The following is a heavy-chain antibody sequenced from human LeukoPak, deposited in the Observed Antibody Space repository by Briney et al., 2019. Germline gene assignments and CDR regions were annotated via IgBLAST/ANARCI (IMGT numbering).Heavy chain of an antibody. Sequence: SETLSLTCTVSGGSISSHYWSWIRQPPGKGLEWIGYIYYSGSTNYNPSLKSRVTISVDTSKNQFSLKLSSVTAADTAVYYCARVRTAWFGGYLGFGYWGQGTLVTVSS. CDR3: ARVRTAWFGGYLGFGY. J-gene: IGHJ4*02. CDR1: GGSISSHY. CDR2: IYYSGST. V-gene: IGHV4-59*11. D-gene: IGHD3-10*01.